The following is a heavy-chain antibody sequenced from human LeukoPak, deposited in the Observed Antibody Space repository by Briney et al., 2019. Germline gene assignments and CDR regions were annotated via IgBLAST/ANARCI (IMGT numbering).Heavy chain of an antibody. D-gene: IGHD3-22*01. J-gene: IGHJ4*02. CDR3: ARPGNYYDSSGYYYDMGDFDY. V-gene: IGHV3-23*01. CDR2: ISGSGGST. Sequence: GGSLRLSCAASGFTFSSYAMSWVRQAPGKGLEWVSAISGSGGSTFYADSVKGRFTISRDNAKNSLYLQMNSLRAEDTAVYYCARPGNYYDSSGYYYDMGDFDYWGQGTLVTVSS. CDR1: GFTFSSYA.